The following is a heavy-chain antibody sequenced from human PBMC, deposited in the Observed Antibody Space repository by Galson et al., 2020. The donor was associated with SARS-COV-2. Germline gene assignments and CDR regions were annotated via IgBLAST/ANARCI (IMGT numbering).Heavy chain of an antibody. CDR2: ISYDGSNK. CDR1: GFTFSSYG. V-gene: IGHV3-30*18. Sequence: GGSLRLSCAASGFTFSSYGMHWVRQAPGKGLEWVAVISYDGSNKHYADSVKGRFTISRDNSKNTLYLQMNSLRAEDTAVYYCAKEIAAAGTYYYYGMDVWGQGTTVTVSS. D-gene: IGHD6-13*01. CDR3: AKEIAAAGTYYYYGMDV. J-gene: IGHJ6*02.